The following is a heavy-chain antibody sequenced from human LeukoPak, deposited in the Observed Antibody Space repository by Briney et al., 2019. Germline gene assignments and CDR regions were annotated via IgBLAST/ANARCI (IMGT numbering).Heavy chain of an antibody. CDR1: GFTFSSYS. J-gene: IGHJ3*02. CDR3: ARDSVTTVTTDAFDI. CDR2: ISSSCSYI. V-gene: IGHV3-21*01. D-gene: IGHD4-17*01. Sequence: GGSLRLSCAASGFTFSSYSMNWVRQAPGKGLEWVSSISSSCSYIYYADSVKGRFTISRDNAKNSLYLQMNSLRAEDTAVYYCARDSVTTVTTDAFDIWGQGTMVTVSS.